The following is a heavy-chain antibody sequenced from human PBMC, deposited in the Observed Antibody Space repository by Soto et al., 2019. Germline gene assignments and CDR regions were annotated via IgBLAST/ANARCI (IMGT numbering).Heavy chain of an antibody. J-gene: IGHJ4*02. CDR1: GLSFSSYG. CDR3: AKELIEGGSYYGVVDH. D-gene: IGHD1-26*01. V-gene: IGHV3-23*01. Sequence: EVELLESGGGLVEPGGSLRLSCAASGLSFSSYGMSWVRQTPGKGLEWVSGISGSATGTYYADSVKGRFTISRDNSMNTLYLQMNSLRAEDTALYYCAKELIEGGSYYGVVDHWGQGTLVTVS. CDR2: ISGSATGT.